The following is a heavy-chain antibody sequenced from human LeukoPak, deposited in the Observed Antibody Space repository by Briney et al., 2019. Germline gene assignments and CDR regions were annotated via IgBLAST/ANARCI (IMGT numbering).Heavy chain of an antibody. CDR3: ARNLWFGELSFDP. CDR1: GGSISSYY. D-gene: IGHD3-10*01. V-gene: IGHV4-59*01. CDR2: IYYSGST. J-gene: IGHJ5*02. Sequence: SETLSLTCTVSGGSISSYYLSWIRQPPGKGLEWIGYIYYSGSTNYNPSLKSRVTISVDTSKNQFSLKLSSVTAADTAVYYCARNLWFGELSFDPWGQGTLVTVSS.